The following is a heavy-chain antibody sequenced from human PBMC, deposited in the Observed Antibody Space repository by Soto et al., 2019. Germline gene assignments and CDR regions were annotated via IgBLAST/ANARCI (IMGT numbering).Heavy chain of an antibody. D-gene: IGHD2-15*01. Sequence: GGSLRLSCAASGSTFSSYGMHWVRQAPGKGLEWVAVISYDGSNKYYADSVKGRFTISRDNSKNTLYLQMNSLRAEDTAVYYCAKDPHVVVVVAADEPTFDYWGQGTLVTVSS. CDR3: AKDPHVVVVVAADEPTFDY. V-gene: IGHV3-30*18. CDR2: ISYDGSNK. CDR1: GSTFSSYG. J-gene: IGHJ4*02.